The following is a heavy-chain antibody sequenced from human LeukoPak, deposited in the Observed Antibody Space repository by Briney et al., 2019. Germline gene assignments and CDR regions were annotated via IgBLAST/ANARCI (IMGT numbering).Heavy chain of an antibody. D-gene: IGHD1-26*01. V-gene: IGHV1-2*02. Sequence: ASVKVSCKASGYTFSGYYMHWVRQAPGQGLESMGLINSNSGARNYAPKFQGRVTFSRDNSISTTYMELSSLRTDDTAIYYCARGRGGATTGFGHWGQGTLVTVS. J-gene: IGHJ4*02. CDR1: GYTFSGYY. CDR3: ARGRGGATTGFGH. CDR2: INSNSGAR.